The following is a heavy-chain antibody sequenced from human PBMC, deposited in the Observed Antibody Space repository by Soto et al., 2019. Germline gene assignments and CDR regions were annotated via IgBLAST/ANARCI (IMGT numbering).Heavy chain of an antibody. D-gene: IGHD6-13*01. J-gene: IGHJ3*02. Sequence: EVQLLESGGGLVQPGGSLRLSCAASGFTFSSYAMSWVRQAPGKGLEWVSAISGRGGSTYYADSVKGRFTISRDNSKNTLYLQMNSLRAEDTAVYYCAKVIQYSSSWDHDAFDIWGQGTMVTVSS. CDR1: GFTFSSYA. V-gene: IGHV3-23*01. CDR2: ISGRGGST. CDR3: AKVIQYSSSWDHDAFDI.